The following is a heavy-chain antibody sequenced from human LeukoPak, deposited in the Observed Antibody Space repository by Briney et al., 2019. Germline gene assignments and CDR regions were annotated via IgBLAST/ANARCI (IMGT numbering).Heavy chain of an antibody. CDR1: GGSISSYY. CDR3: ARGGIRGYSAFDNLDF. Sequence: SETLSLTCTVSGGSISSYYWSWIRQSAGKGLEWIGRIYTSGSTNYNPSLKSRVSMSVDTSKNQFSLTLTSVTVVDTAFYYCARGGIRGYSAFDNLDFWGLGTHVTVSS. CDR2: IYTSGST. V-gene: IGHV4-4*07. J-gene: IGHJ4*02. D-gene: IGHD5-12*01.